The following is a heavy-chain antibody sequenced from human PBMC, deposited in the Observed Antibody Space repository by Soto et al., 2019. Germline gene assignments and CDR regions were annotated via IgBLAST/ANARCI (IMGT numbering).Heavy chain of an antibody. Sequence: QVQLVQSGAEVKKPGASVKVSCKASGYTFTSYGISWVRQAPGQGLEWMGWISAYNGNTNYAQKLQGRVTMTTDTSTSTAYMELRSLRSDDTAVYYCARDRSYYDSSGRTGGYYFDYWGQGTLVTVSS. J-gene: IGHJ4*02. D-gene: IGHD3-22*01. CDR3: ARDRSYYDSSGRTGGYYFDY. CDR2: ISAYNGNT. CDR1: GYTFTSYG. V-gene: IGHV1-18*01.